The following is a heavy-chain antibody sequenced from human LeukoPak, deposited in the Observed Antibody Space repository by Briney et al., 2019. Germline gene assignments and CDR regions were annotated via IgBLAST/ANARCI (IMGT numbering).Heavy chain of an antibody. D-gene: IGHD6-19*01. Sequence: SVKVSCKASGYTFTSYYMHWVRQAPGQGLEWMGGIIPMFGTANLAQKFQGRVTITADESTSTAYMELSSLRSEDTAVYYCATDSSGVDFDFDYWGQGTLVTVSS. V-gene: IGHV1-69*13. CDR2: IIPMFGTA. J-gene: IGHJ4*02. CDR1: GYTFTSYY. CDR3: ATDSSGVDFDFDY.